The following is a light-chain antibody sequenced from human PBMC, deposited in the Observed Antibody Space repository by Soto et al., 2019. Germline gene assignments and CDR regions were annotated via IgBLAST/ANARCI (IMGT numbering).Light chain of an antibody. CDR1: KSNIGGNT. J-gene: IGLJ3*02. CDR3: ASWDDSRNGPWV. Sequence: QSVLTQPPSASGTPGQRVTISCSGSKSNIGGNTVNWYQQLPGMAPKLLMYRNDERPSGVPDRFSGSKSGTSASLAISGLQSEDEAIYYCASWDDSRNGPWVFGGGTKLTVL. CDR2: RND. V-gene: IGLV1-44*01.